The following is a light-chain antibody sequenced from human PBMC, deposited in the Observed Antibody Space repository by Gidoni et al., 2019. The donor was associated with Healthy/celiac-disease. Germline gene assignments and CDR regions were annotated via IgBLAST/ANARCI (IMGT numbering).Light chain of an antibody. CDR3: QQRYSTPPVT. CDR2: AAS. CDR1: QSISSY. J-gene: IGKJ1*01. V-gene: IGKV1-39*01. Sequence: DIQMTQSPSSLSASVGDRVTITCRASQSISSYLNWYQQKPGKAPKLLIYAASSLQSGVPPRFSGSRSSTDVSLTISSLQPADFAAYYCQQRYSTPPVTFGQXTKVEIK.